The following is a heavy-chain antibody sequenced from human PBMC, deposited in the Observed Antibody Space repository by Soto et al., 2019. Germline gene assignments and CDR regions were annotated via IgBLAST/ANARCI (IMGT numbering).Heavy chain of an antibody. Sequence: SETLSLTCAVYGGSFSGYYWSWIRQPPGKGLEWIGEINQSGSTNYNPSLKSRVTISVDTSKNQFSLKLSSVTAADTAVYYCARVARTFRSSGYYYYYYGMDVWGQGTTVTVSS. CDR1: GGSFSGYY. V-gene: IGHV4-34*01. J-gene: IGHJ6*02. CDR3: ARVARTFRSSGYYYYYYGMDV. D-gene: IGHD6-19*01. CDR2: INQSGST.